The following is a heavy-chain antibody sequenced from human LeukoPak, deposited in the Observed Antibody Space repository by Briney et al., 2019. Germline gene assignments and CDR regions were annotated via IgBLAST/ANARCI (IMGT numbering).Heavy chain of an antibody. Sequence: PSEILSLTCTVFGGPITGYYWSWIRQPPGKGLEWIGYVSYRGSTNYNPSLKSRVTISVDTSKNQFSLKLSSVTAADTAVYYCARDQWLLRGGDHDAFDIWGQGTMVTVSS. CDR3: ARDQWLLRGGDHDAFDI. D-gene: IGHD6-19*01. V-gene: IGHV4-59*01. CDR1: GGPITGYY. CDR2: VSYRGST. J-gene: IGHJ3*02.